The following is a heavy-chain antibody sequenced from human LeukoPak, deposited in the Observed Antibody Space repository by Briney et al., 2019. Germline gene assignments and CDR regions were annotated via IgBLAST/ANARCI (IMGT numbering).Heavy chain of an antibody. CDR3: AKIPQVATYTVPNFDF. CDR1: GFIFSNYA. V-gene: IGHV3-23*01. D-gene: IGHD3-16*01. J-gene: IGHJ4*02. CDR2: ISDGGETT. Sequence: PGGSLRLFCTTSGFIFSNYAANWVRQARGKALEGGAIISDGGETTYYGYSVKGQFTISRDNSKTTLYLQMNGLRVEDAAVYYCAKIPQVATYTVPNFDFWGQGTLVTVSS.